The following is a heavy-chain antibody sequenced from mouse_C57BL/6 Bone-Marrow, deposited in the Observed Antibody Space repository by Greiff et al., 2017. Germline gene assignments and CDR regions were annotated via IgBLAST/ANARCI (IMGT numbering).Heavy chain of an antibody. Sequence: EVQLQQSGAELVRPGASVKLSCTASGFNIKDDYMHWVKQRPEQGLEWIGWIDPENGDTEDASKFQGKATITADTSSNTAYLQLSSLTSEDTAVYYCTTLLHGSSSEGFAYWGQGTLVTVSA. J-gene: IGHJ3*01. CDR3: TTLLHGSSSEGFAY. V-gene: IGHV14-4*01. CDR1: GFNIKDDY. D-gene: IGHD1-1*01. CDR2: IDPENGDT.